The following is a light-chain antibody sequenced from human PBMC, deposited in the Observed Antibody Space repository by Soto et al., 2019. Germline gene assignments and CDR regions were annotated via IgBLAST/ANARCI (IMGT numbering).Light chain of an antibody. Sequence: DIQMTQSPSSLSASVGDRVTITCRASQDIGHYLAWYQQKPGKVPKLLIYSASTLRSGVPSRFGGSGTGTEFTLNINILQPEDVATYYCLRCDSVLPLFTFGPGTKVAI. CDR3: LRCDSVLPLFT. V-gene: IGKV1-27*01. CDR1: QDIGHY. J-gene: IGKJ3*01. CDR2: SAS.